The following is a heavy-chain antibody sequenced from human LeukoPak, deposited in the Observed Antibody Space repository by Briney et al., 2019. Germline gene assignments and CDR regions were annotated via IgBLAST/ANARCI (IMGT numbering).Heavy chain of an antibody. CDR3: ANNVLLWFGEFH. CDR1: GFTFSSYA. V-gene: IGHV3-23*01. CDR2: ISGSGGGT. Sequence: GGSLRLSCAASGFTFSSYAMSWVRQAPGKGLEWVSAISGSGGGTYYADSVKGRFTISRDNSKNTLYLQMNCLRAEDTAVYYCANNVLLWFGEFHWGQGTLVTVSS. D-gene: IGHD3-10*01. J-gene: IGHJ4*02.